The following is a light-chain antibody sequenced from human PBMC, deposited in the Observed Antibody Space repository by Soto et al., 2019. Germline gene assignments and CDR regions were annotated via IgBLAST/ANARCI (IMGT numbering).Light chain of an antibody. Sequence: EIVLTQSPGPLSLSPGERATLSCRASQSVSSAYLAWYQQKPGQAPRLLIYNVSRRATGIPDRFSGSGSGTDFTLTVSRLEPEDFAVYYCQQRSNWPPDFGQGTRLEIK. CDR2: NVS. J-gene: IGKJ5*01. CDR3: QQRSNWPPD. V-gene: IGKV3D-20*02. CDR1: QSVSSAY.